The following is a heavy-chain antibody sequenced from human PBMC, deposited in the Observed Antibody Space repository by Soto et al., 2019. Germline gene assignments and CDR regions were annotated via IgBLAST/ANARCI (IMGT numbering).Heavy chain of an antibody. CDR2: ISSSSSTI. Sequence: EVQLVESGGGLVQPGGSLRLSCAASGFTFSSYSMNWARQAPGKGLEWVSYISSSSSTIYYADSVKGRFTISRDNAKNSLYLQMNSLRAEDTAVYHCARQIVYSSLYPEVFDIWGQGTMVTVSA. V-gene: IGHV3-48*01. CDR3: ARQIVYSSLYPEVFDI. J-gene: IGHJ3*02. D-gene: IGHD6-13*01. CDR1: GFTFSSYS.